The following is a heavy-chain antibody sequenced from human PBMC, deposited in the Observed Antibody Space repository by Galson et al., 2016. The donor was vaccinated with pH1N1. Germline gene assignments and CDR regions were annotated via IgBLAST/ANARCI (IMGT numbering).Heavy chain of an antibody. D-gene: IGHD6-13*01. J-gene: IGHJ1*01. CDR1: GYNFTIYW. V-gene: IGHV5-51*01. CDR3: GRLAAAGHSEYFQQ. Sequence: QSGAEVKKPGESLEISCKASGYNFTIYWLAWVRQMPGKGLEWMGIIYPGDSDTRYSPSFQGQVSISADKSISTAYLQWSSLKASDTAMYYCGRLAAAGHSEYFQQWGQGTLVTVSS. CDR2: IYPGDSDT.